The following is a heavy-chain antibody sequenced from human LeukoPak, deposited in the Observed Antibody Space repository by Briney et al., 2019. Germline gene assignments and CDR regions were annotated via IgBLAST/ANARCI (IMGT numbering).Heavy chain of an antibody. CDR1: GFTFSSYW. D-gene: IGHD2-21*02. J-gene: IGHJ4*02. CDR2: INSDGSVT. CDR3: SRDLIDCGGDCYSQTLDH. V-gene: IGHV3-74*01. Sequence: GGSLGLYCAASGFTFSSYWMHWVRQAPGKGLVWVSRINSDGSVTNYADSVKGRFTISRDNAKHTVYLQMSSLRAEDTAVYFCSRDLIDCGGDCYSQTLDHWGQGTLVTVSS.